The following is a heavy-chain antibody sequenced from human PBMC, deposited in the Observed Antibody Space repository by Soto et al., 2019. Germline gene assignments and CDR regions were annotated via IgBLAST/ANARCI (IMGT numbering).Heavy chain of an antibody. CDR2: INKNGFTI. Sequence: PGGSLRLSCAVSGFTLTTYSMNWVRQAPGKGLEWISFINKNGFTIYYADSVKGRFTISRDYAKNSLYLQMDSLRHEDTAVYYCARGAVTGTSLFDYWCLGTLVTVSS. CDR3: ARGAVTGTSLFDY. V-gene: IGHV3-48*02. D-gene: IGHD6-19*01. J-gene: IGHJ4*02. CDR1: GFTLTTYS.